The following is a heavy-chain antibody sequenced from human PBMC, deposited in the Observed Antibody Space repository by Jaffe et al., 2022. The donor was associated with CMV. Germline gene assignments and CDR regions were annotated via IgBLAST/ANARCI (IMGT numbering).Heavy chain of an antibody. J-gene: IGHJ2*01. CDR2: ISHDGST. CDR1: GGSITDNNW. Sequence: QVQLQESGPGLVKPSGTLSLTCAVSGGSITDNNWWTWVRQPPGKGLEWIGKISHDGSTNYNPSLKSRVTMSVDKSMNQVSLKLSSVTAADTAVYYCARPKGYCTNGVCQFSSSWNWYFDLWGRGTLVTVSS. D-gene: IGHD2-8*01. CDR3: ARPKGYCTNGVCQFSSSWNWYFDL. V-gene: IGHV4-4*02.